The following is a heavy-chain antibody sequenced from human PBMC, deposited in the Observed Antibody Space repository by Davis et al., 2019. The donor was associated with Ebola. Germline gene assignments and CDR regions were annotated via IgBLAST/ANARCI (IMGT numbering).Heavy chain of an antibody. CDR2: IKQDGSEK. Sequence: PGGSLRLSCAASGFTFSSYWMSWVRQAPGKGLEWVANIKQDGSEKYYVDSVKGRFTISRDNAKNSLYLQMNSLRAEDTAVYYCARDMGTYYDFWSGYYQSTVNWFDPWGQGTLVTVSS. D-gene: IGHD3-3*01. CDR1: GFTFSSYW. J-gene: IGHJ5*02. V-gene: IGHV3-7*01. CDR3: ARDMGTYYDFWSGYYQSTVNWFDP.